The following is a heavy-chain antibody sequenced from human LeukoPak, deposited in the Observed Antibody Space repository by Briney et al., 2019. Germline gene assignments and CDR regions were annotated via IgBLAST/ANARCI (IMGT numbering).Heavy chain of an antibody. CDR1: GYSFTSYW. CDR2: IDPSDSYT. CDR3: ARQGRIEYCSSTSCHSPLDY. Sequence: GESLRISCKGSGYSFTSYWISGVRQMPGKGLEWMGRIDPSDSYTNYSPSFQGHVTISADKSISTAYLQWSSLKASDTAMYYCARQGRIEYCSSTSCHSPLDYWGQGTLVTVSS. D-gene: IGHD2-2*02. V-gene: IGHV5-10-1*01. J-gene: IGHJ4*02.